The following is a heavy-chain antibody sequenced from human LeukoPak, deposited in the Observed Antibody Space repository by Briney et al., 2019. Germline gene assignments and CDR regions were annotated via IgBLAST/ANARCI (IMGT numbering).Heavy chain of an antibody. CDR1: GASITSSGYY. Sequence: PSETLSLTCTVSGASITSSGYYWGWIRQPPGKGLEWIGTIHHSGSTNYNPSLKSRVTISVDTSKNQFSLKLSSVTAADTAVYYCARSQTQLRYFDWFGRRFAFDPWGQGTLVTVSS. CDR3: ARSQTQLRYFDWFGRRFAFDP. J-gene: IGHJ5*02. CDR2: IHHSGST. D-gene: IGHD3-9*01. V-gene: IGHV4-39*07.